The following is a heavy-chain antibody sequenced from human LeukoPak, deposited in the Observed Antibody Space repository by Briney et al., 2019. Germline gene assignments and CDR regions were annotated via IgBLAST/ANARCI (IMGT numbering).Heavy chain of an antibody. J-gene: IGHJ3*01. V-gene: IGHV1-2*02. CDR1: GYTFSGYY. Sequence: ASVKVSCKASGYTFSGYYIHWVRQAPGQGLEWMAWINPNSDDTHYAQKFQGRVTLTSDTSISTAYMELSSLTSDDTAVYYCAKVRPGQCCAFDSWGQGTMVTVSS. D-gene: IGHD2-8*01. CDR3: AKVRPGQCCAFDS. CDR2: INPNSDDT.